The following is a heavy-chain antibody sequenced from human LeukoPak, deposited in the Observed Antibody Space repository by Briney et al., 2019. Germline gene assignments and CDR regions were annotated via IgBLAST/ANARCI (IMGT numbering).Heavy chain of an antibody. CDR2: INPSGGST. V-gene: IGHV1-46*01. J-gene: IGHJ4*02. D-gene: IGHD2-2*01. Sequence: ASVRVSCKASGYTFTSYYMHWVRQAPGQGLEWMGIINPSGGSTSYAQKFQGRVTMTRDMSTSTVYMELSSLRSEDTAVYYCARMSNFSSTSCYGRYFDYWGQGTLVTVSS. CDR1: GYTFTSYY. CDR3: ARMSNFSSTSCYGRYFDY.